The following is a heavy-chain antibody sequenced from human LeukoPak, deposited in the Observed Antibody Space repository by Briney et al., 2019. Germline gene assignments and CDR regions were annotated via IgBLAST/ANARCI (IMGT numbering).Heavy chain of an antibody. D-gene: IGHD6-19*01. V-gene: IGHV4-61*01. CDR3: ARGPPWEIAVAGMAYFDY. J-gene: IGHJ4*02. CDR1: GGFISSSSYY. Sequence: PSETLSLTCTFSGGFISSSSYYWCWIRPPPGKLLEWIGYIYYSGSTNYNPSLKSRVTISVDTSKNQFSLKLSSVTAADTAVYYCARGPPWEIAVAGMAYFDYWGQGTLVTVSS. CDR2: IYYSGST.